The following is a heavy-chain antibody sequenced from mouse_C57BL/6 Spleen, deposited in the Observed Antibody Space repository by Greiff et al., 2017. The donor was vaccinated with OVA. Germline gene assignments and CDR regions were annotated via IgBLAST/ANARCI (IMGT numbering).Heavy chain of an antibody. CDR1: GYAFSSYW. V-gene: IGHV1-80*01. CDR2: IYPGDGDT. Sequence: QVQLQQSGAELVKPGASVKISCKASGYAFSSYWMNWVKQRPGKGLEWIGQIYPGDGDTTYNGKFKGKATLTADKSSSTAYMQLSSLTSEDSAVYFCARDGEDYYFDYWGQGTTLTVSS. J-gene: IGHJ2*01. CDR3: ARDGEDYYFDY.